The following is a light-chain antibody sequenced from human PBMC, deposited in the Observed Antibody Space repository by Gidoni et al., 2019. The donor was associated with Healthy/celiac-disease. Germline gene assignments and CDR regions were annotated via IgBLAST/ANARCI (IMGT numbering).Light chain of an antibody. CDR2: GAS. CDR1: QSVSSSY. CDR3: QQYGSSPRT. J-gene: IGKJ1*01. Sequence: EIVLTQSPGTLSLSPGERATLSCRASQSVSSSYLAWYQQKPGQDPRRLIYGASSRATGIPDRFSGSGSGTDFTLTISRLEPEDFAVYYCQQYGSSPRTFGQGTKVEIK. V-gene: IGKV3-20*01.